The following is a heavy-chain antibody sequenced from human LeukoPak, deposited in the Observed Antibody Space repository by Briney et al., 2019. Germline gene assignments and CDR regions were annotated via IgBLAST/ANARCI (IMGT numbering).Heavy chain of an antibody. CDR3: ARGVVGATLRGDY. J-gene: IGHJ4*02. Sequence: ASVKVSCKASGYTFTGYYIHWVRQAPGQGLEWMGWINPNSGGTNYAQKFQGRVTMTRDTSISTAYMELSRLRSDDTAVYYCARGVVGATLRGDYWGQGTLVTVSS. CDR2: INPNSGGT. D-gene: IGHD1-26*01. CDR1: GYTFTGYY. V-gene: IGHV1-2*02.